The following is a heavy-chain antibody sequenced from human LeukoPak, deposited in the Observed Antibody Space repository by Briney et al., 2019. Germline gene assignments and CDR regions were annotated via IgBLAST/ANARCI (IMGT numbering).Heavy chain of an antibody. J-gene: IGHJ3*02. V-gene: IGHV1-69*04. CDR3: AVAHYYDSRTRAFDI. D-gene: IGHD3-22*01. Sequence: ASVKVSCKASGYTFTSYGISWVRQAPGQGLEWMGRIIPILGIANYAQKFQGRVTITADKSTSTAYMELSSLRSEDTAVYYCAVAHYYDSRTRAFDIWGQGTMVTVSS. CDR2: IIPILGIA. CDR1: GYTFTSYG.